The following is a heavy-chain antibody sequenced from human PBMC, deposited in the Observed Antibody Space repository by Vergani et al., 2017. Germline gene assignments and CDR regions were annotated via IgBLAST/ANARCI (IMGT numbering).Heavy chain of an antibody. J-gene: IGHJ6*03. CDR1: GGSLSSYY. V-gene: IGHV4-4*07. CDR3: ARDTVTPQYYYYYYMDV. D-gene: IGHD4-11*01. CDR2: IYTSGST. Sequence: QVQLQESGPGLVKPSETLSLTCTVSGGSLSSYYWSWIRQPAGKGLEWIGRIYTSGSTNYNPSLKSRVTMSVDTSKNQFSLKLSSVTAADTAVYYCARDTVTPQYYYYYYMDVWGKGTTVTVSS.